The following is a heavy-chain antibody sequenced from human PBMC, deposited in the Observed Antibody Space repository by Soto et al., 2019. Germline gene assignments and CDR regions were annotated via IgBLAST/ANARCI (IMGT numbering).Heavy chain of an antibody. CDR3: AKDTYYYDTTGYYVYDF. J-gene: IGHJ4*02. CDR1: GFTFSSDA. D-gene: IGHD3-22*01. V-gene: IGHV3-30*18. CDR2: ISYDGSNR. Sequence: SGGSLRLSCAASGFTFSSDAIHWVRQAPGKGLEWVAVISYDGSNRNYADSVKGRFTISRDNSKNTVFLQMNSLRPEDTAVYYCAKDTYYYDTTGYYVYDFWGQGT.